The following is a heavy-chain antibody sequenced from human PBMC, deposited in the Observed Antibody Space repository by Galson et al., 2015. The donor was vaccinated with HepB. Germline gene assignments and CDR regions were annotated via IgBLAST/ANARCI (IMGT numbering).Heavy chain of an antibody. CDR3: ARGGGTNGNFQVPPNYYFDY. D-gene: IGHD2-2*01. V-gene: IGHV4-4*02. Sequence: ETLSLTCVVSGDSISSFNWWSWVRQPPGKGLEWIGEINHSGSTNYNPSLKSRVTISVDTSKNQFSLKLSSVTAADTAVYYCARGGGTNGNFQVPPNYYFDYWGQGTLVTVSS. CDR2: INHSGST. J-gene: IGHJ4*02. CDR1: GDSISSFNW.